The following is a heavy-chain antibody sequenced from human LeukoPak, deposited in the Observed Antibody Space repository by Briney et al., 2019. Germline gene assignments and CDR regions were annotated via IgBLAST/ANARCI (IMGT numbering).Heavy chain of an antibody. J-gene: IGHJ5*02. D-gene: IGHD6-13*01. V-gene: IGHV4-34*01. CDR1: GGSFSGYY. Sequence: SETLSLTCAVYGGSFSGYYWSWIRQPPGKGLEWIGEINHSGSTNYNPSLKSRVTISVDTSENQFSLKLSSVTAADTAVYYCARGASIAAAGTHNWFDPWGQGTLVTVSS. CDR3: ARGASIAAAGTHNWFDP. CDR2: INHSGST.